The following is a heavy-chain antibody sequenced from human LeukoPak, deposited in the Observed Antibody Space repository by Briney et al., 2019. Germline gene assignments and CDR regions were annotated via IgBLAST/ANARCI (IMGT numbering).Heavy chain of an antibody. CDR3: ARGGDGYNWSDY. D-gene: IGHD5-24*01. J-gene: IGHJ4*02. CDR2: INHSGST. CDR1: GGSFSGYY. Sequence: SETLSLTCAVYGGSFSGYYWSWIRQPPGKGLEWIGEINHSGSTNYNPSLKSRVTISVGTSKNQFSLKLSSVTAADTAVYYCARGGDGYNWSDYWGQGTLVTVSS. V-gene: IGHV4-34*01.